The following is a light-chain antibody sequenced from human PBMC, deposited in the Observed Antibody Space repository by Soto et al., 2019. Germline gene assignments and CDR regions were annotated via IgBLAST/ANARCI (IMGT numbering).Light chain of an antibody. J-gene: IGLJ1*01. V-gene: IGLV2-8*01. Sequence: QSVLTQPPSASGSPGQLVTISCTGTSSDVGAYNYVSWYQHHPGKAPKLLVYEVNKRPSGVPDRFSGSKSGNTASLTVSGLQAEDEADYYCTSHAGTINFPYIFGTVTKLTVL. CDR2: EVN. CDR1: SSDVGAYNY. CDR3: TSHAGTINFPYI.